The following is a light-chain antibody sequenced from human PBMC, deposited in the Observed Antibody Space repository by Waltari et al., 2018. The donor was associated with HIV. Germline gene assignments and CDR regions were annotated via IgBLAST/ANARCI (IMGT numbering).Light chain of an antibody. CDR1: YSNFGRFY. CDR2: QNN. V-gene: IGLV1-47*01. J-gene: IGLJ2*01. CDR3: AAWDATPKSHWI. Sequence: QSALIQPPSVSGTPGQTVIISCSGTYSNFGRFYVHWYRHPPGTTPTLLIYQNNRRPAGVSDRFTGSKAVASASLGISGLRGDDEGDYFCAAWDATPKSHWIFGGGTSLTVL.